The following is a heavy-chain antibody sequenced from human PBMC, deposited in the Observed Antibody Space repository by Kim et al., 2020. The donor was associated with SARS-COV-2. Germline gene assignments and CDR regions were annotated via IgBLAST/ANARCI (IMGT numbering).Heavy chain of an antibody. J-gene: IGHJ5*02. CDR1: GGSVTSSTYY. CDR3: GRLANNPNLYNWVDP. D-gene: IGHD1-1*01. V-gene: IGHV4-61*01. CDR2: ISHTGAT. Sequence: SETRSLTCDVSGGSVTSSTYYWTWIRQPRGKGLEWIGYISHTGATSTNSSLSSRVSMSLDTSKNQFSLTLRLLTVADTAVYFCGRLANNPNLYNWVDPWGQGALVTVAS.